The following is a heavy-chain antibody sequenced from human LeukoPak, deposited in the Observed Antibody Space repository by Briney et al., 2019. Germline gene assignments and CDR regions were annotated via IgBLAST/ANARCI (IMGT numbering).Heavy chain of an antibody. D-gene: IGHD3-9*01. CDR2: IRYDGSSK. CDR3: AKDLDLLRYFDWLSIDQFDY. J-gene: IGHJ4*02. CDR1: GFTFSSYG. Sequence: GGSLRLSCAASGFTFSSYGMHWVRQAPGKGLEWVAFIRYDGSSKYYADSVKGRFTISGDNSKNTLYLQMNSLRAEDTAVYYCAKDLDLLRYFDWLSIDQFDYWGQGTLVTVSS. V-gene: IGHV3-30*02.